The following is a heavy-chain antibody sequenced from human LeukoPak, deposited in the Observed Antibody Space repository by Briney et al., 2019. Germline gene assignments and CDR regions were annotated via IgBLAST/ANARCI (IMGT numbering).Heavy chain of an antibody. CDR3: ARVSAQQLSGDFDY. D-gene: IGHD6-13*01. CDR2: INHSGST. V-gene: IGHV4-34*01. CDR1: GGSFSGYY. J-gene: IGHJ4*02. Sequence: PSETLSLTCAVYGGSFSGYYWSWIRQPPGKGLEWIGEINHSGSTNYNPSLKSRVTLSVDTPKNQFSLKLSSVTAADTAVYYCARVSAQQLSGDFDYWGQGTLVTVSS.